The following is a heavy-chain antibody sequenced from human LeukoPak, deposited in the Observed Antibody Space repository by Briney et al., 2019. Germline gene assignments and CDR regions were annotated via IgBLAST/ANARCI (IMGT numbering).Heavy chain of an antibody. CDR3: ARRGSGSPNFDY. J-gene: IGHJ4*02. CDR1: GYSFTSYW. V-gene: IGHV5-51*01. Sequence: GASLKIFCRGSGYSFTSYWIGWVRQLPGKGLEWMGIIYPGDSDTRYSPSFQGQVTISADKSISTSYLKWSSLKAWDRALYSCARRGSGSPNFDYWGQGTLVTVSS. CDR2: IYPGDSDT. D-gene: IGHD3-10*01.